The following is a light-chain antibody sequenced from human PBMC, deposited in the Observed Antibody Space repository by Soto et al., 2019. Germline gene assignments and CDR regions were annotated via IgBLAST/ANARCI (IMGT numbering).Light chain of an antibody. CDR3: QQRSNWPIT. J-gene: IGKJ5*01. V-gene: IGKV3-11*01. CDR1: QSVSSN. Sequence: EIVMTQSPATLSVSPGERATLSCRASQSVSSNLAWYQQKPGQPPRLLIYDASNRATGIPARFSGSGSGTDFTLTISSLEPEDFAVYYCQQRSNWPITFGQGTRLEIK. CDR2: DAS.